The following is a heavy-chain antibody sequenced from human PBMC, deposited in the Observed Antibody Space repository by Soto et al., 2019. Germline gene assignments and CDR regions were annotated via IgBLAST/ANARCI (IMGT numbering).Heavy chain of an antibody. D-gene: IGHD6-6*01. Sequence: GGSLRLSCAASGFTFSSYSMNWVRQAPGKGLEWVSSISSSSSYIYYADSVKGRFTISRDNAKNSLYLQMNSLRAEDTAVYYCARFSAARPLFDCWGQGTRVTVSS. CDR2: ISSSSSYI. J-gene: IGHJ4*02. V-gene: IGHV3-21*01. CDR1: GFTFSSYS. CDR3: ARFSAARPLFDC.